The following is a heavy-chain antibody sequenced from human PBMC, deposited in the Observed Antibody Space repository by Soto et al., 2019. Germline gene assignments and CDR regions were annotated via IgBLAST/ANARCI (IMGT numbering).Heavy chain of an antibody. Sequence: QVQLVESGGGVVQPGRSLRLSCAASGFTFSSYAMHWVRQAPGKGLEWVAVISYDGSNKYYADSVKGRFTISRDNSKNPLYLQMTSLRAEDSAVYYCATFYGDPPYWGQGTLVTVSS. CDR1: GFTFSSYA. CDR2: ISYDGSNK. D-gene: IGHD4-17*01. J-gene: IGHJ4*02. V-gene: IGHV3-30-3*01. CDR3: ATFYGDPPY.